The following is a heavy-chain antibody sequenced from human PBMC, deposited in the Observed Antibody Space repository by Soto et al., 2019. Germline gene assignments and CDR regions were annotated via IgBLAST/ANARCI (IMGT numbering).Heavy chain of an antibody. Sequence: GASVKVSCKASGYTFTSYGISWVRQAPGQGLEWMGWISAYNGNTNYAQKLQGRVTMTTDTSTSTAYMELRSLRSDDTAVYYCARDYRTMVRGVNDWFDPWGQGTLVTVS. V-gene: IGHV1-18*01. CDR2: ISAYNGNT. J-gene: IGHJ5*02. CDR3: ARDYRTMVRGVNDWFDP. CDR1: GYTFTSYG. D-gene: IGHD3-10*01.